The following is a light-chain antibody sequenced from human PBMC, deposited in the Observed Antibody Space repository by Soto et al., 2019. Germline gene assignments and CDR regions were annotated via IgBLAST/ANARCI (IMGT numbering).Light chain of an antibody. V-gene: IGLV1-40*01. J-gene: IGLJ1*01. CDR3: QSYDSSLRGSV. CDR2: GNN. Sequence: QSALTQPPSVSGAPGQRVTISCTGSSSNIGAGYDVHWYQQLPGTAPKLLIYGNNNRPSGVPDRFSGSKSGTSASLAITGLQAEDEADYYCQSYDSSLRGSVFGSGTKVTVL. CDR1: SSNIGAGYD.